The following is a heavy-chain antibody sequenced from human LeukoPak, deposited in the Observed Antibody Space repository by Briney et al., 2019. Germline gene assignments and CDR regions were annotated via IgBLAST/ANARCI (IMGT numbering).Heavy chain of an antibody. D-gene: IGHD3-16*01. J-gene: IGHJ4*02. CDR1: GFTFSGHN. CDR2: VSISSGTI. CDR3: ARAMSTFGGVRNYFDS. V-gene: IGHV3-48*04. Sequence: GALRLSCAASGFTFSGHNMNWVRQAPGKGLEWISFVSISSGTIYYADSVNGRFRISRDNAKSSLDLEMNSLRAEDTAVYYCARAMSTFGGVRNYFDSWGQGTLVTVSS.